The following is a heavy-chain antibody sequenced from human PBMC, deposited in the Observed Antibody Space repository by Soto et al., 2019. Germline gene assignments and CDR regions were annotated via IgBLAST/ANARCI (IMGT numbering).Heavy chain of an antibody. CDR1: GYTFTSYG. Sequence: QVQLVQSGAEVKKPGASVKVSCKASGYTFTSYGISWVRQAPGQGLEWMGWISAYNGNTNYAQKLQGRVTMTTDTSPRPAKRKWGSRNLDDTAGNYFAGDLGSGGFFAPWGKGTLVTVPP. D-gene: IGHD3-16*01. J-gene: IGHJ5*02. V-gene: IGHV1-18*01. CDR3: AGDLGSGGFFAP. CDR2: ISAYNGNT.